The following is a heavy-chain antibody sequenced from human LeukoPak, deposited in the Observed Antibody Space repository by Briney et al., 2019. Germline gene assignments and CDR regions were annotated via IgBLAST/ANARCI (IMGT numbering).Heavy chain of an antibody. Sequence: GGSLRLSCAASGFTFSSYSMNWVRQAPGKGLEWVSYISSSSSTIYYADSVKGRFTISRDDAKNSLYLQMNGLRVEDTAVYYCASQGGFDYWGQGTLVTVSS. CDR3: ASQGGFDY. J-gene: IGHJ4*02. D-gene: IGHD1-26*01. CDR1: GFTFSSYS. V-gene: IGHV3-48*04. CDR2: ISSSSSTI.